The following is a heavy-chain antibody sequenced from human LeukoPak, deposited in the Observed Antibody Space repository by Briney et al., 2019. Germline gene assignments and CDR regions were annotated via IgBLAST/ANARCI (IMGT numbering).Heavy chain of an antibody. D-gene: IGHD6-19*01. J-gene: IGHJ3*02. CDR2: ISYDGSNK. Sequence: GGSLRLSCATSGFTFSSYGMPWVRQAPGKGLEWVAVISYDGSNKYYADSVKGRFPISRDNSKNTLYLQMNSLRAEDTAVYYCAREPNSSGAFDIWGQGTMVTVSS. CDR3: AREPNSSGAFDI. V-gene: IGHV3-30*03. CDR1: GFTFSSYG.